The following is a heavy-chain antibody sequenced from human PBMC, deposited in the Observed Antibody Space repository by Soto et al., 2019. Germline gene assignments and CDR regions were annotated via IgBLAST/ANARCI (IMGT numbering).Heavy chain of an antibody. CDR3: ARGPSRPTGYFDY. D-gene: IGHD2-2*01. V-gene: IGHV4-31*03. CDR1: GGSISSGGYY. Sequence: SETLSLTCTVSGGSISSGGYYWSWIRQHPGKGLEWNGYIYYSGSTYYNPSLKSRVTISVDTSKNQFSLKLSSVTAADTAVYYCARGPSRPTGYFDYWGQGTLVTVSS. CDR2: IYYSGST. J-gene: IGHJ4*02.